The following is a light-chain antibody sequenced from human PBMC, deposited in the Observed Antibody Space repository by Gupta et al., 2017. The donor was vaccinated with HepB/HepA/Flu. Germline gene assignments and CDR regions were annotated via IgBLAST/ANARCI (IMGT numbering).Light chain of an antibody. V-gene: IGKV1-8*01. J-gene: IGKJ1*01. Sequence: AIRMTQTPSSFSASTGDRVTITCRSSQGISNHLVWYQQKPGKAPKPLIFDASTLNSGVPSRFSGSGSGTDFTLTISNLQYEDFATYYCQQYYNYLSWTFGQGTKVEIK. CDR2: DAS. CDR3: QQYYNYLSWT. CDR1: QGISNH.